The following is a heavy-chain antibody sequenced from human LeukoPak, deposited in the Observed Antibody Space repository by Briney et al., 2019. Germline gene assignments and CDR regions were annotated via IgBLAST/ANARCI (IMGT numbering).Heavy chain of an antibody. CDR1: GFTFRSYA. D-gene: IGHD3-9*01. CDR3: AKGSYYDILTGYYLDY. V-gene: IGHV3-23*01. J-gene: IGHJ4*02. CDR2: ISGSGGST. Sequence: GGSLRLSCAASGFTFRSYAMSWVRQAPGKGLEWVSAISGSGGSTYYADSVKGRFTISRDNSKNTLYLQMNSLRAEDTAVYYCAKGSYYDILTGYYLDYWGQGTLSPSPQ.